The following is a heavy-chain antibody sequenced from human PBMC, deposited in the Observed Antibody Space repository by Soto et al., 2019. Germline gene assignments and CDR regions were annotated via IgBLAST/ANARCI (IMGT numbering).Heavy chain of an antibody. CDR3: AAGGGLPRYY. J-gene: IGHJ4*02. V-gene: IGHV4-30-2*01. CDR1: GGSISSGGYS. CDR2: IYHSGST. Sequence: QLQLQESGSGLVKPSQTLSLTCAVSGGSISSGGYSWSWIRQPPGKGLEWIGYIYHSGSTYYNPSLQSRVTISVDRAKNQVSLKLSSVSDADTAVYYSAAGGGLPRYYWGQGTLVTVSS. D-gene: IGHD5-12*01.